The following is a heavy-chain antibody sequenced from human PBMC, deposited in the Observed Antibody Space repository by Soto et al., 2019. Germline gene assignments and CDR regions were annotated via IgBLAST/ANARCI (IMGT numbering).Heavy chain of an antibody. J-gene: IGHJ4*02. CDR2: ISYDGSNK. D-gene: IGHD2-21*01. CDR3: AQGESISDY. CDR1: GFTFSSYG. Sequence: QVQLVESGGGVVQPGRSLRLSCAASGFTFSSYGMHWVRQAPGKGLEWVAVISYDGSNKYYADSVKGRFTISRDNSKNTLYLQMISLRAEDTAVYYCAQGESISDYWGQGTLVTVSS. V-gene: IGHV3-30*18.